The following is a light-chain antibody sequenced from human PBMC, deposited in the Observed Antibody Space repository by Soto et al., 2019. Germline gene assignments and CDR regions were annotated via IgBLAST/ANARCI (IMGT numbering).Light chain of an antibody. J-gene: IGLJ1*01. CDR2: DVT. V-gene: IGLV2-14*03. CDR3: SSYTGSSTLCV. CDR1: SSDVGDNNY. Sequence: QSALTQPASVSGSPGQSITISCTGTSSDVGDNNYVSWYQHHPGKAPKLMIYDVTHRPSGISNRFSGSKSGNTASLTISGGQAEDEADYYCSSYTGSSTLCVFGTGTKVTVL.